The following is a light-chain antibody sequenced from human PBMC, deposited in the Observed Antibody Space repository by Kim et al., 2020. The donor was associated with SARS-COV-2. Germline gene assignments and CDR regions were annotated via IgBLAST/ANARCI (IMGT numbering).Light chain of an antibody. Sequence: PGRTARITCRGNNLGTKGVHWYQQKPGQAPVLAIYYDSDRRSGIPERFSGSKSGNTATLTISRVEAGDEADYYCQVWDSSSDRNWVFGGGTQLTVL. V-gene: IGLV3-21*04. CDR3: QVWDSSSDRNWV. CDR1: NLGTKG. CDR2: YDS. J-gene: IGLJ3*02.